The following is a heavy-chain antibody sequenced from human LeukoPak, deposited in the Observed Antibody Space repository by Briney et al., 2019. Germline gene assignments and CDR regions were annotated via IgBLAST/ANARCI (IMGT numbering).Heavy chain of an antibody. CDR1: GDSVSSNSAA. V-gene: IGHV6-1*01. J-gene: IGHJ6*03. CDR3: ARDILYGSGPMGKYYYYYYMDV. D-gene: IGHD3-10*01. Sequence: SLTLSLTCAISGDSVSSNSAAWNWIRQSPSRGLEWLGRTYYRSKWYNDYAVSVKSRITINPDTSKNQFSLQLNSVTPEDTAVYYCARDILYGSGPMGKYYYYYYMDVWGKGTTVTVSS. CDR2: TYYRSKWYN.